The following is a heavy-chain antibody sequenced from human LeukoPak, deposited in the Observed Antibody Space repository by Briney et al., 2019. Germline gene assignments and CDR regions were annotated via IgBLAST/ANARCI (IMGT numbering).Heavy chain of an antibody. J-gene: IGHJ4*02. Sequence: GSLRLSCAGSGFSFSSYIMNWVRPAPGKGLEWVSHISSSSSTIYYADSVKGRFTISRDNAKNSLYLQMNSLRAEDTAVYYCARARGTVAIDYWGQGTLVTVSS. CDR3: ARARGTVAIDY. CDR2: ISSSSSTI. D-gene: IGHD5-12*01. CDR1: GFSFSSYI. V-gene: IGHV3-48*04.